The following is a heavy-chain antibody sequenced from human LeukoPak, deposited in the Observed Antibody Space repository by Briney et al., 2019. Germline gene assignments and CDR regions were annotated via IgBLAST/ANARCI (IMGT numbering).Heavy chain of an antibody. D-gene: IGHD3-10*01. V-gene: IGHV1-18*01. CDR2: ISAYNGNT. CDR3: ARVLTGDASNI. Sequence: ASVKVSCKASGYIFTSYGISWVRQAPGQGLEWMGWISAYNGNTNYAQRLQGRVTMTTDTSTRTAYMELRSLRPDDTAAYYCARVLTGDASNIWGQGTMVTVSS. CDR1: GYIFTSYG. J-gene: IGHJ3*02.